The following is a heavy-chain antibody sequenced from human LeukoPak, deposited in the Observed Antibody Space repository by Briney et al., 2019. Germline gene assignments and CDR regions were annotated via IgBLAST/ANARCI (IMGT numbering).Heavy chain of an antibody. CDR3: ARYCSGGSCYSYFDY. CDR1: GGSMSSYY. V-gene: IGHV4-59*01. J-gene: IGHJ4*02. CDR2: IYYSGNT. Sequence: SETLSLTCTVSGGSMSSYYWSWIRQPPGKGLEWIGYIYYSGNTNYNPSLKSRVTISVDTSKNQLSLKLNSVTAADTALYYCARYCSGGSCYSYFDYWGQGTLVTVSS. D-gene: IGHD2-15*01.